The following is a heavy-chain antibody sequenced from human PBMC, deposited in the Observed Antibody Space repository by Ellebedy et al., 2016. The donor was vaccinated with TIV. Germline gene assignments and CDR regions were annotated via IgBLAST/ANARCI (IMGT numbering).Heavy chain of an antibody. CDR1: GCTFSRYA. CDR3: ARDLIGSADY. D-gene: IGHD2/OR15-2a*01. CDR2: IMPILDIA. J-gene: IGHJ4*02. V-gene: IGHV1-69*04. Sequence: AASVKVSCKASGCTFSRYALNWVRQAPGQGLEWMGRIMPILDIANYPQKFQGRVTITADKSTSTAYMELRSLRSEDTAVYYCARDLIGSADYWGQGTLVTVSS.